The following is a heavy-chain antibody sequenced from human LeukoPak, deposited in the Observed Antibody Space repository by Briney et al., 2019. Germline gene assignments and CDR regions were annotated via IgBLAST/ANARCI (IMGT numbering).Heavy chain of an antibody. CDR2: ISGSGGST. V-gene: IGHV3-23*01. D-gene: IGHD5-18*01. CDR1: GFTFRSYA. Sequence: GGSLRLSCAASGFTFRSYAMSWVRQAPGKGLEWVSAISGSGGSTYYADSVKGRFTISRDNSKNTLYLQMNSLRAEDTAVYYCAKDIRGYSCGYCDYWGQGTLVTVSS. J-gene: IGHJ4*02. CDR3: AKDIRGYSCGYCDY.